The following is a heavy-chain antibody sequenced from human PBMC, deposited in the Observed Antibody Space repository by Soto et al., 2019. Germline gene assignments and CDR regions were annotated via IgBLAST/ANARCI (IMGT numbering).Heavy chain of an antibody. CDR3: ARTGITPYYFDY. J-gene: IGHJ4*02. CDR2: IYSGGST. CDR1: GFTFSSYS. D-gene: IGHD1-20*01. Sequence: PGGSLRLSCAASGFTFSSYSMNWVRQAPGKGLEWVSVIYSGGSTYYADSVKGRFTISRDNSKNTLYLQMNSLRAEDTAVYYCARTGITPYYFDYWRQGTLVTVSS. V-gene: IGHV3-53*01.